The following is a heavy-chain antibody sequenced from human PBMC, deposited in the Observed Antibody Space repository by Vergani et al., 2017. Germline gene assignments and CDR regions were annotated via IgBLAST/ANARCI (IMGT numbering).Heavy chain of an antibody. Sequence: QVQLQESGPGLVKPSQTLSLTCTVSGGSISSGSYYWSWIRQPAGKGLEWIGRIYTSGSTNYNPSLKSRVTISVDTSKNQFSLKLSSVTAADTAVYYCAGVSLTGTTSYFDYWGQGTLVTVSS. CDR3: AGVSLTGTTSYFDY. D-gene: IGHD1-20*01. CDR1: GGSISSGSYY. J-gene: IGHJ4*02. CDR2: IYTSGST. V-gene: IGHV4-61*02.